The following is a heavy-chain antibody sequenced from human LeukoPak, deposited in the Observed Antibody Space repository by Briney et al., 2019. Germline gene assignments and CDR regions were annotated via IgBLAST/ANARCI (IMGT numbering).Heavy chain of an antibody. V-gene: IGHV3-7*01. CDR2: IKKDGSAK. Sequence: SGGSLRLSCAASGFTLNSYWMSWVRQAPGKGLEWVANIKKDGSAKNYVDSVKGRFTISRDNAKNSLYLQMDSLRAEDTAVYYCARFISLGAWGQGTLVTVSS. D-gene: IGHD3-16*01. CDR1: GFTLNSYW. J-gene: IGHJ5*02. CDR3: ARFISLGA.